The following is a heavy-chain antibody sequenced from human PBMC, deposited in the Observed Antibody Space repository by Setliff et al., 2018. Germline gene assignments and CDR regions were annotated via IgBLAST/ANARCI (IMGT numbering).Heavy chain of an antibody. CDR2: IHYSGST. V-gene: IGHV4-39*02. D-gene: IGHD6-19*01. CDR3: ARPFGTGWPPPSYYFDY. Sequence: SETLSLTCTVSGGSINSGSYFWDWSRQPPGTGLEWIGSIHYSGSTYYTRSLNSRVTMSVDASNTHFSLKLPSVTAADTAVYYCARPFGTGWPPPSYYFDYWGQGTQVTVSS. CDR1: GGSINSGSYF. J-gene: IGHJ4*02.